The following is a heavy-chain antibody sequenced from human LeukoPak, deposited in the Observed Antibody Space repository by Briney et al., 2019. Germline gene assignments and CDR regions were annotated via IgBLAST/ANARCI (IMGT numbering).Heavy chain of an antibody. CDR1: GGSFSGYY. CDR3: ARGKGGRTVTVYYYYGMDV. CDR2: INHSGST. Sequence: SETLSLTCAVYGGSFSGYYWSWIRQPPGKGLEWIGEINHSGSTNYNPSLKSRVTISVDTSKNQFSLKLSSVTAADTAVYYCARGKGGRTVTVYYYYGMDVWGQGTTVTVSS. D-gene: IGHD4-11*01. V-gene: IGHV4-34*01. J-gene: IGHJ6*02.